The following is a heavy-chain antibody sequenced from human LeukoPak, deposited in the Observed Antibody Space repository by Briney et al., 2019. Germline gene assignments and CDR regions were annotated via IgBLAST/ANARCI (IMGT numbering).Heavy chain of an antibody. CDR3: ARTKNDYGDFDAFDI. CDR2: IYYSGST. Sequence: SETLSLTCTVSGGSISGSSYYWGWIRQPPGKGLEWIGSIYYSGSTYYNPSLKSRVTISVDTSKNKFSLKLSSVTAADTAVYYCARTKNDYGDFDAFDIWGQGTMVTVSS. CDR1: GGSISGSSYY. D-gene: IGHD4-17*01. V-gene: IGHV4-39*07. J-gene: IGHJ3*02.